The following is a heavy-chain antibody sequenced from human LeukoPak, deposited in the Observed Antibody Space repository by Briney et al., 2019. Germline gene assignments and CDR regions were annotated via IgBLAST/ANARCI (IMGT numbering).Heavy chain of an antibody. CDR2: ISGSGTMK. V-gene: IGHV3-48*04. Sequence: GGSLRLSCAASGFTFGIYAMNWVRQAPGKGLEWVSYISGSGTMKYYAGSVKGRFTISRDNAKNTLYLQMNSLRAEDAAVYYCATRGPDYGSHDIDHWGQGTLVTVSS. CDR3: ATRGPDYGSHDIDH. CDR1: GFTFGIYA. D-gene: IGHD4-17*01. J-gene: IGHJ4*02.